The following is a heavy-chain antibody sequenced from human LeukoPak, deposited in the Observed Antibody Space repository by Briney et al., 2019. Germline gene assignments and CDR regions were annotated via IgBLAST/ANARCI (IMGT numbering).Heavy chain of an antibody. J-gene: IGHJ4*02. V-gene: IGHV1-18*01. CDR1: GGTFSSYA. D-gene: IGHD3-9*01. CDR3: ARDTDWTVDY. Sequence: ASVKVSCKASGGTFSSYAITWVRQAPGQGLEWMGWISPYDGATEYAQNLQDRVSMTIDTSTNTAHVEVRSLKSDDTAIYYCARDTDWTVDYWGQGTLVTVSS. CDR2: ISPYDGAT.